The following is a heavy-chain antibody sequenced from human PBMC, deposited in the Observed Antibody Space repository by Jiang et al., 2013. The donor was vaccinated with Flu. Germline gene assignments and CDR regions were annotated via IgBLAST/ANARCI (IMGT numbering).Heavy chain of an antibody. J-gene: IGHJ5*02. D-gene: IGHD6-19*01. CDR1: GGSISSSSYY. Sequence: GLVKPSETLSLTCTVSGGSISSSSYYWGWIRQPPGKGLEWIGSIYYSGSTYYNPSLKSRVTISVDTSKNQFSLKLSSVTAADTAVYYCARHSLEQWLVPGWFDPWAREPWSPSPQ. CDR3: ARHSLEQWLVPGWFDP. V-gene: IGHV4-39*01. CDR2: IYYSGST.